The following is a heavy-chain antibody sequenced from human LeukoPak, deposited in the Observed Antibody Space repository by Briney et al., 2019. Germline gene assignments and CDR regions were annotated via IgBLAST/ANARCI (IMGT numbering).Heavy chain of an antibody. CDR1: GFTFSDYY. CDR3: ASGGATRRPEYFQH. Sequence: GGSLRLSCAASGFTFSDYYMSWIRQAPGKGLEWVSYISSSGSTIYYADSVKGRFTISRDNAKNLLYLQMNSLRAEDTAVYYCASGGATRRPEYFQHWGQGTLVTVSS. D-gene: IGHD1-26*01. V-gene: IGHV3-11*01. CDR2: ISSSGSTI. J-gene: IGHJ1*01.